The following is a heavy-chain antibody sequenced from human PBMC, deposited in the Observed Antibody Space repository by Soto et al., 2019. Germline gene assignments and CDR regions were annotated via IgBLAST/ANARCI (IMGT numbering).Heavy chain of an antibody. V-gene: IGHV6-1*01. CDR3: AREQPRLSSGWLYSGVFDP. CDR2: TYYRSKWYN. CDR1: GDSVSSNSAA. Sequence: PSQTLSLTCAISGDSVSSNSAAWNWIRQSPSRGLEWLGRTYYRSKWYNDYAVSVKSRITINPDTSKNQFSLQLNSVTPEDTAVYYCAREQPRLSSGWLYSGVFDPWGQGTLVTVSS. D-gene: IGHD6-19*01. J-gene: IGHJ5*02.